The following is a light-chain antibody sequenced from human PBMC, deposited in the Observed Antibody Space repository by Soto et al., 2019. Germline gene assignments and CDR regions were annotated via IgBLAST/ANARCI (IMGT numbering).Light chain of an antibody. CDR2: FDS. CDR1: NIGGKL. J-gene: IGLJ1*01. V-gene: IGLV3-21*04. Sequence: SYELTQSPSVSLAPGETARISCEGNNIGGKLVHWYQQRPGQAPVLVIYFDSERPSGIPERFSGSNSGNTATLIITRVEAGDEADYYCQLWDVGSDHYVFGSGTKVTVL. CDR3: QLWDVGSDHYV.